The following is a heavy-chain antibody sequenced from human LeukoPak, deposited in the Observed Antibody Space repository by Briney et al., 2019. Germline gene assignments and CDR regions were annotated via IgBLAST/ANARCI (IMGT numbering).Heavy chain of an antibody. D-gene: IGHD5-24*01. Sequence: ASVKVSCKASGGTFSSYAISWVRQAPGQGLEWMGRIIPILGIANYAQKFQGRVTITADKSTSTAYMELSSLRSEDTAVYYCARIGERWLQSDLLFDYWGQGTLVTVSS. CDR1: GGTFSSYA. CDR3: ARIGERWLQSDLLFDY. CDR2: IIPILGIA. V-gene: IGHV1-69*04. J-gene: IGHJ4*02.